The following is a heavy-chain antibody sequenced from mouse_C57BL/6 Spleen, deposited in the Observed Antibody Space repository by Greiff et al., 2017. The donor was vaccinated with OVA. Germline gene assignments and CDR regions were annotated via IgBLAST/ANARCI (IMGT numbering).Heavy chain of an antibody. CDR2: IYPGNSDT. J-gene: IGHJ1*03. CDR1: GYTFTSYW. D-gene: IGHD1-1*01. CDR3: TILNYYGSSYGNFDV. V-gene: IGHV1-5*01. Sequence: VQLQQSGTVLARPGASVKMSCKTSGYTFTSYWMHWVKQRPGQGLEWIGAIYPGNSDTSYNQKFKGKAKLTAVTSASTAYMELSSLTNEDSAVYYCTILNYYGSSYGNFDVWGTGTTVTVSS.